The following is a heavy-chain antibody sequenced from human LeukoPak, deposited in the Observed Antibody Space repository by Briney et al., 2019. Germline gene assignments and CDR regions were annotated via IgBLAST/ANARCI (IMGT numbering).Heavy chain of an antibody. CDR1: GFTFSSYS. CDR3: ARDTVPDYYGSGSYLYGMDV. Sequence: GGPLRLSCAASGFTFSSYSMNWVRQAPGKGLEWASSISSSRSYIYYADSVKGRFTISRDNAKNSLYLQMNSLRAEDTAVYYCARDTVPDYYGSGSYLYGMDVWGQGTTVTVSS. CDR2: ISSSRSYI. D-gene: IGHD3-10*01. J-gene: IGHJ6*02. V-gene: IGHV3-21*01.